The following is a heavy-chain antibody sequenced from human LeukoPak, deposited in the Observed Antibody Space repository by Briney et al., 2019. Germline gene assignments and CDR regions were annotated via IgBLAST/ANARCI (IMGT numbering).Heavy chain of an antibody. CDR1: GYIFTSYD. J-gene: IGHJ5*02. V-gene: IGHV1-8*01. CDR2: MNPNSGNT. Sequence: ASVKVSCKASGYIFTSYDINWVRQATGQGLEWMGWMNPNSGNTGYAQKFQGRVTITRNTSISTAYMELSSLRSEDTAVYYCARKVVPAAIRGMNWFDPWGQGTLVTVSS. CDR3: ARKVVPAAIRGMNWFDP. D-gene: IGHD2-2*02.